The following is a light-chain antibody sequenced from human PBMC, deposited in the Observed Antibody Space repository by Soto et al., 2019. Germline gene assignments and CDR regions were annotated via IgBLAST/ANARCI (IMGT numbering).Light chain of an antibody. CDR3: QQYAYWPET. CDR2: YAS. CDR1: QSVRTN. V-gene: IGKV3D-15*01. J-gene: IGKJ5*01. Sequence: EVMMTQFPDTVSVTAGETVTLSCGASQSVRTNLAWYQQRPGQAPRLLIHYASTRASDIPARFSGSGSGTNFTLAISSLQSEEFAVYDCQQYAYWPETFGQVTRLEIK.